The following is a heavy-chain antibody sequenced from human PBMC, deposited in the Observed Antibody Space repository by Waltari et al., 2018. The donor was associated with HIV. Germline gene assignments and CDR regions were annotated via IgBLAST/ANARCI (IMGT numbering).Heavy chain of an antibody. Sequence: QVQLVQSGAEVKKPGASVKVSCKGSGYTFTGYYIHWVRQALGQGLEWMGWINPNNGGTNYAQKFQDRVTMTRDTSISTAYMELSRLRSDDTAVYYCARNLDGDYVLAYWGQGILVTVSS. J-gene: IGHJ4*02. V-gene: IGHV1-2*02. CDR1: GYTFTGYY. D-gene: IGHD4-17*01. CDR2: INPNNGGT. CDR3: ARNLDGDYVLAY.